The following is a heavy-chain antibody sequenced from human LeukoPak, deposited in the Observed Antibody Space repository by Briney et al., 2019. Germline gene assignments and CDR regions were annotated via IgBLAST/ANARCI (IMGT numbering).Heavy chain of an antibody. CDR1: GGSISSYY. J-gene: IGHJ4*01. CDR3: ARAPGTTFDY. V-gene: IGHV4-4*08. CDR2: INHSWST. D-gene: IGHD4-17*01. Sequence: KTSETLSLTCTVSGGSISSYYWSWIRQPPGKGLEWIVSINHSWSTYYNPSLKSRVTISVDTSKNQFSLKLTSVTAADTAVYYCARAPGTTFDYWGHGNMVTVSS.